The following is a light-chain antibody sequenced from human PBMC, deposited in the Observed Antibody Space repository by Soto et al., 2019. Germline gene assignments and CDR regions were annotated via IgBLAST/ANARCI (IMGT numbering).Light chain of an antibody. Sequence: QSVLTQPPSVSAAPRQKVTISCSGTNSNIGNNYVSWFQQLPGTAPKLLIYDNNRRPSGIPDRFSGSKSGASATLAIAGLQTGDEADYYCGTWDSSLSAGVFGGGTKVPS. CDR1: NSNIGNNY. CDR2: DNN. J-gene: IGLJ2*01. V-gene: IGLV1-51*01. CDR3: GTWDSSLSAGV.